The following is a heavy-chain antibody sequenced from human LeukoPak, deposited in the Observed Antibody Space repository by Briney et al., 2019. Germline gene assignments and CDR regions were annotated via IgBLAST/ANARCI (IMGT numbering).Heavy chain of an antibody. J-gene: IGHJ4*02. V-gene: IGHV7-4-1*02. Sequence: EASVTVSFKASGYTFTSYAMNWVRQAPGQGLEWMGWINTNTGNPTYAQGFTGRFVFSLDTSVSTAYLQISSLKAEDTAVYYCARGLQRGYEDYWGQGTLVTVSS. CDR2: INTNTGNP. D-gene: IGHD5-12*01. CDR3: ARGLQRGYEDY. CDR1: GYTFTSYA.